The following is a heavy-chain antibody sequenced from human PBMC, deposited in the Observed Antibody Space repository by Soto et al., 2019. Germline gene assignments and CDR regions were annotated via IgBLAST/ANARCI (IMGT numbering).Heavy chain of an antibody. V-gene: IGHV1-69*08. CDR3: ARRRYCGYDCYHKHYYGMDV. Sequence: QVQLVQSGAEVKKPGSSVKVSCRASGDTFSSYTVNWVRQAPGRGLEWLGRIIPVLGTTDYAQKFKGRVMITADKSTNIVYMELSSLRSEDRAVYYCARRRYCGYDCYHKHYYGMDVWGQGTTVTVAS. D-gene: IGHD2-21*02. CDR1: GDTFSSYT. J-gene: IGHJ6*02. CDR2: IIPVLGTT.